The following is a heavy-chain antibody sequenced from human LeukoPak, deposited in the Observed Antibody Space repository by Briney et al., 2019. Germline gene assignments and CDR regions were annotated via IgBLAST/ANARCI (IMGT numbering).Heavy chain of an antibody. CDR2: IIPILGIA. D-gene: IGHD3-10*01. Sequence: ASVKVSCKASGGTFSSYAICWVRQAPGQGLEWMGRIIPILGIANYAQKFQGRVTITADKYTSTAYMELSSLRSEDTAVYYCARVGGSGPDYYGMDVWGQGTTVTVSS. V-gene: IGHV1-69*04. CDR3: ARVGGSGPDYYGMDV. J-gene: IGHJ6*02. CDR1: GGTFSSYA.